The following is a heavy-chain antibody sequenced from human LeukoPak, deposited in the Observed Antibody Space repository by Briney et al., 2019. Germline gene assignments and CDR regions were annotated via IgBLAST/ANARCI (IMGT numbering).Heavy chain of an antibody. Sequence: GGSLRLSCAASGFTFSRYWMTWVRQAPGKGLEWVANIKEDGSEKYYVDSVKGRFTVSRDNAKNSLYLQMNSPRAEDTAAYYCARGDSSGSIFDYWGQGTLVTVSS. CDR1: GFTFSRYW. CDR3: ARGDSSGSIFDY. V-gene: IGHV3-7*01. CDR2: IKEDGSEK. J-gene: IGHJ4*02. D-gene: IGHD3-22*01.